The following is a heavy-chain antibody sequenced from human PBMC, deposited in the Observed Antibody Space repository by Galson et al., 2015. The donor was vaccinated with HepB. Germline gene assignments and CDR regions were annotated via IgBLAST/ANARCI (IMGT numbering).Heavy chain of an antibody. D-gene: IGHD4-11*01. CDR3: AKDRFLLATDDYSNYVGWFDP. CDR2: ISGSGGST. CDR1: GFTFSSYA. Sequence: SLRLSCAASGFTFSSYAMSWVRQAPGKGLEWVSAISGSGGSTYYADSVKGRFTISRDNSKNTLYLQMNSLRAEDTAVYYCAKDRFLLATDDYSNYVGWFDPWGQGTLVTVSS. V-gene: IGHV3-23*01. J-gene: IGHJ5*02.